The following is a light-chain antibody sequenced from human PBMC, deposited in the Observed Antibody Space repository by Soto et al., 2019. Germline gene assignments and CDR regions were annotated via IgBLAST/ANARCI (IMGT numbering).Light chain of an antibody. CDR1: QRLSASD. CDR3: QQYGSSPLIT. Sequence: EIVLTQSPGTLSLSPGQGATLSCRASQRLSASDIAWYQQKPGQAPKFLMYGVSSRPTGVPDRFSGSGSGTDVTLTSSRVAPEDFAVYHCQQYGSSPLITFGQGTRLEIK. V-gene: IGKV3-20*01. CDR2: GVS. J-gene: IGKJ5*01.